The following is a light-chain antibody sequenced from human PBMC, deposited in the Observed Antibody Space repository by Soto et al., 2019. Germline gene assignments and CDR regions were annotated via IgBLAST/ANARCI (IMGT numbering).Light chain of an antibody. Sequence: DNQMTQSPSTLSASVGDRVTITCRASQSISNWLAWYQQKPGKAPKLLIYEASSLESGVPSRFSGSGSGTEFTLTISSLQPDDFATYYCQQYNRYSGTFGQGTKVEIK. CDR3: QQYNRYSGT. J-gene: IGKJ1*01. V-gene: IGKV1-5*03. CDR1: QSISNW. CDR2: EAS.